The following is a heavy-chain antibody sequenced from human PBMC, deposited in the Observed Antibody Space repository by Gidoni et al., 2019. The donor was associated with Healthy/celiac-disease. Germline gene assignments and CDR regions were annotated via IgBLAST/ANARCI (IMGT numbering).Heavy chain of an antibody. CDR2: ISGSGGST. V-gene: IGHV3-23*01. CDR1: GFPFSRYA. CDR3: AKAYYDYVWGSPTVSYFDY. Sequence: EVQLLESGGGLVQPGGSLRLSCAASGFPFSRYAMSWVRQAPGKGLEWVSAISGSGGSTYYADSVKGRFTISRDNSKNTLYLQMNSLRAEDTAVYYCAKAYYDYVWGSPTVSYFDYWGQGTLVTVSS. D-gene: IGHD3-16*01. J-gene: IGHJ4*02.